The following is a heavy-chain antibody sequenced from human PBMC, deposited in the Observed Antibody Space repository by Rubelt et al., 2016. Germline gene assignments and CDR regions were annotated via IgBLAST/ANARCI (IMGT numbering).Heavy chain of an antibody. Sequence: EVQLVESGGDLVQPGGSLRLSCAAPGFTVSGSDMSWVRQAPGKGPEWVSVSYSDGSAYYADSVKDRFTVSRDNSKNTLYLQMSSLRAEDTAVYYCARGVGRSWSVDNWGQGTLVTVSS. CDR2: SYSDGSA. D-gene: IGHD6-13*01. CDR3: ARGVGRSWSVDN. CDR1: GFTVSGSD. J-gene: IGHJ4*02. V-gene: IGHV3-66*01.